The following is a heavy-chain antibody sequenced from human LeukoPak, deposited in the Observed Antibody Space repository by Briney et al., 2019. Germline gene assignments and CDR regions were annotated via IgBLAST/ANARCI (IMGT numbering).Heavy chain of an antibody. CDR1: GFGFSNFW. CDR3: ARVIAAAAHNWFDP. J-gene: IGHJ5*02. V-gene: IGHV3-7*04. CDR2: IKEDGSLK. D-gene: IGHD6-13*01. Sequence: GGSLRLSCAASGFGFSNFWMSWVRQAPGKGPEWVANIKEDGSLKNYVDSVEGRFTVSRDNAKNTLYLQMNSLRAEDTAVYYCARVIAAAAHNWFDPWGQGTLVTVSS.